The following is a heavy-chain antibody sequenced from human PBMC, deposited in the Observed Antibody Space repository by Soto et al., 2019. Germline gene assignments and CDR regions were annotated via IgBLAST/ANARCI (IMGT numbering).Heavy chain of an antibody. CDR3: ARDQQLATLNRITMIVGDAFDI. CDR1: GFTFSSYG. V-gene: IGHV3-33*01. J-gene: IGHJ3*02. Sequence: GGSLRLSCAASGFTFSSYGMHWVRQAPGKGLEWVAVIWYDGSNKYYADSVKGRFTISRDNSKNTLYLQMNSLRAEDTAVYYCARDQQLATLNRITMIVGDAFDIWGQGTMVTVSS. CDR2: IWYDGSNK. D-gene: IGHD3-22*01.